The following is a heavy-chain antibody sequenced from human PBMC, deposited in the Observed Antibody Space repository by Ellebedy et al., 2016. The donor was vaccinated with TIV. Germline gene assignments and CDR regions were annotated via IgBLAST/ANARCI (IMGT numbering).Heavy chain of an antibody. Sequence: LRLSCTVSGGSISSGNYFWSWIRQHPGKGLEWIGYVYYSGSTYYNPSLKSRVTISIDTSKNHFSLNVSSATAADTAVYYCARDGPYGSGRTFDYWGQGTLVTVSS. CDR1: GGSISSGNYF. J-gene: IGHJ4*02. V-gene: IGHV4-31*03. CDR3: ARDGPYGSGRTFDY. D-gene: IGHD3-10*01. CDR2: VYYSGST.